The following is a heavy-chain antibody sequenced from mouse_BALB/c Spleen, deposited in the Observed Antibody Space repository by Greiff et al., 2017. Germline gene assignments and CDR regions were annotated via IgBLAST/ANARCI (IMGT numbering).Heavy chain of an antibody. CDR2: IYPGSGST. CDR3: ARGSSFYAMDY. V-gene: IGHV1-55*01. D-gene: IGHD1-2*01. J-gene: IGHJ4*01. CDR1: GYNFTSYW. Sequence: VQLQQSGAELVKPGTSVKLSCKASGYNFTSYWINWVKLRPGQGLEWIGDIYPGSGSTNYNEKFKSKATLTVDTSSSTAYMQLSSLASEDSALYYCARGSSFYAMDYWGQGTSVTVSS.